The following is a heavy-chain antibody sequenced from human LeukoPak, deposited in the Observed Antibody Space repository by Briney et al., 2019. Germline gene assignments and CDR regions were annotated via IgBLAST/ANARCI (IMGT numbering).Heavy chain of an antibody. CDR2: IYTRGST. D-gene: IGHD2-21*02. CDR1: GGSFSGYY. V-gene: IGHV4-59*10. J-gene: IGHJ6*03. CDR3: ARVTCGGDCRAHYYYYYMDV. Sequence: SETLSLTCAVYGGSFSGYYWSWIRQPAGKGLEWIGRIYTRGSTKYTPSLKSRVTMSVDTSKNQFSLKLSPVTAADTAVYYCARVTCGGDCRAHYYYYYMDVWGKGTTVTISS.